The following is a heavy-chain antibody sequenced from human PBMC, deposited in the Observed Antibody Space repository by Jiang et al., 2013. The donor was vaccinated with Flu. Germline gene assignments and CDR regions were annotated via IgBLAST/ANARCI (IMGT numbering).Heavy chain of an antibody. D-gene: IGHD4-17*01. CDR1: GGSISSSNW. Sequence: GPGLVKPSGTLSLTCAVSGGSISSSNWWSWVRQPPGKGLEWIGEIYHSGSTNYNPSLKSRVTISVDKSKNQFSLKLSSVTAADTAVYYCATQGDYGDYVADYYYGMDVWGQGTTVTVSS. V-gene: IGHV4-4*02. CDR3: ATQGDYGDYVADYYYGMDV. CDR2: IYHSGST. J-gene: IGHJ6*02.